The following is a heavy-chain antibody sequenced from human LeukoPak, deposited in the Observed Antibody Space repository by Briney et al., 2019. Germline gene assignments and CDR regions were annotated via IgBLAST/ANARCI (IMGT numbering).Heavy chain of an antibody. CDR1: GGSISSYY. CDR2: IYYSGST. Sequence: PSETLSLTCTVSGGSISSYYWSWIRQPPGKGLEWIGYIYYSGSTNYNPSLKSRVTISVDTSNNQFSLKLSSVTAADTAVYYCARDLTYFDYWGQGTLVTVSS. V-gene: IGHV4-59*01. J-gene: IGHJ4*02. CDR3: ARDLTYFDY.